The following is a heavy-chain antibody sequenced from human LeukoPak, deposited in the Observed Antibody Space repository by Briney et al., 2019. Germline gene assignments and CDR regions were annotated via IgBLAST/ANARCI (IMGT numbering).Heavy chain of an antibody. Sequence: ASVKVSCKASGYTFTSHGISWVRQAPGQGLEWMGWISGYNGITNYAHKLQGRVTVTTDTSTSIAYMELRSLRSDDTAVYYCARGPPSAVTGSLESKMDYWGQGTLVTVSS. CDR2: ISGYNGIT. J-gene: IGHJ4*02. CDR3: ARGPPSAVTGSLESKMDY. CDR1: GYTFTSHG. V-gene: IGHV1-18*01. D-gene: IGHD6-19*01.